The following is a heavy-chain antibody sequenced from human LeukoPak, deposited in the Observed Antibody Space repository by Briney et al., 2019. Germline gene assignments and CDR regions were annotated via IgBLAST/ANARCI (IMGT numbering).Heavy chain of an antibody. CDR1: GASISTYY. V-gene: IGHV4-59*08. CDR3: ARHASSSTSWLPA. CDR2: IYYSGNT. Sequence: PSETLSLTCTVSGASISTYYWSWIRRPPGKGLEWIANIYYSGNTNYNPSLKSRVSISVDTSKNQLSLKVSSVTAADTAVYFCARHASSSTSWLPAWGQGTLVTVSS. D-gene: IGHD2-2*01. J-gene: IGHJ5*02.